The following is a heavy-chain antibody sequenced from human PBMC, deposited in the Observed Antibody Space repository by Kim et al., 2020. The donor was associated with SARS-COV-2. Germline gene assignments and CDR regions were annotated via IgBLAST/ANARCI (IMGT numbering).Heavy chain of an antibody. CDR3: ARGEGDYGDNDY. CDR1: GYTFTSYD. V-gene: IGHV1-8*02. Sequence: ASVKVSCKASGYTFTSYDINWVRQATGQGLEWMGWMNPNSGNTGYAQKFQGRVTMTRNTSISTAYMELSSLRSEDTAVYYCARGEGDYGDNDYWGQGTLVTVSS. J-gene: IGHJ4*02. D-gene: IGHD4-17*01. CDR2: MNPNSGNT.